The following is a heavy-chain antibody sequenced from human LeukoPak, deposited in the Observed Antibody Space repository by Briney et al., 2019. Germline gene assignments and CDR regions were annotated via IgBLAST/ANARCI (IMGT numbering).Heavy chain of an antibody. CDR3: ATASGSWYRYYFDS. Sequence: PGGSLRLSCAASGFTVSSDYMTWVRQAPGKGLEWVSSIDATGSTNYADSVRGRFTLSRDNAKNSLYLQMNSLRAEDTAVYYCATASGSWYRYYFDSWGQGILVTVSS. V-gene: IGHV3-66*01. CDR1: GFTVSSDY. CDR2: IDATGST. D-gene: IGHD6-13*01. J-gene: IGHJ4*02.